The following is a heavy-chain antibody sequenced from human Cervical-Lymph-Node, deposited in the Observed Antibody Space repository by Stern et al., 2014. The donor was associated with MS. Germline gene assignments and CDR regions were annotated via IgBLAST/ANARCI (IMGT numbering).Heavy chain of an antibody. CDR1: GGSISSYY. CDR3: AGSGTYYPDY. V-gene: IGHV4-59*08. J-gene: IGHJ4*02. CDR2: VHSSGTT. D-gene: IGHD3-3*01. Sequence: VQLVESGPGLVKPSETLSLTCSVSGGSISSYYWNWIRQPPGKGLEWIANVHSSGTTNYNPPHKTRFTILLNTPMNKIPLKLTSVTAADTAVYYCAGSGTYYPDYWGQGILVTVSS.